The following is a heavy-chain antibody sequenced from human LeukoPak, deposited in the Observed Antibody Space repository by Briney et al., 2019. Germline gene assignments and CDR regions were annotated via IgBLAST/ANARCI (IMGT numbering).Heavy chain of an antibody. CDR3: AREGLYSSSPFDY. CDR2: INAGNGNT. CDR1: GFTFSSYA. J-gene: IGHJ4*02. V-gene: IGHV1-3*01. Sequence: PGGSLRLSCAASGFTFSSYAMHWVRQAPGQRLEWMGWINAGNGNTKYSQKFQGRVTITRDTSASTAYMELSSLRSEDTAVYYCAREGLYSSSPFDYWGQGTLVTVSS. D-gene: IGHD6-13*01.